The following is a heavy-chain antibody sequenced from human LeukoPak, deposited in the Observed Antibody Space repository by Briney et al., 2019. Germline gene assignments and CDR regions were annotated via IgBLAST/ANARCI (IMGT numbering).Heavy chain of an antibody. Sequence: GGSLRLSCAASGFTVSSNYMSWVRQAPGKGLEWASLIDSAGSTYYADAVKGRFIISRDNYKNTVYLQMNSLRAEDTAVYYCARGVRPGIAAAYFWGQGTLVSVSS. CDR2: IDSAGST. V-gene: IGHV3-66*01. J-gene: IGHJ4*02. CDR3: ARGVRPGIAAAYF. D-gene: IGHD6-13*01. CDR1: GFTVSSNY.